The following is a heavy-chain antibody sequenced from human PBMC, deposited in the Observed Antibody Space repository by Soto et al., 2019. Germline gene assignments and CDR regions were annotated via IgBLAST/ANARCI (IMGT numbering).Heavy chain of an antibody. D-gene: IGHD1-1*01. J-gene: IGHJ6*03. V-gene: IGHV3-66*01. CDR3: AGTGNYFYYYYLDV. CDR1: GFTVRSNY. CDR2: IYSGGST. Sequence: EVQLVESGGGLVQPGGSLRLSCAASGFTVRSNYMNWVRQAPGKGLEWVAVIYSGGSTYYADSVKGRFTIARDNSKNTLYLQMNSLRAEDTAVYYCAGTGNYFYYYYLDVWGKGTTVTVSS.